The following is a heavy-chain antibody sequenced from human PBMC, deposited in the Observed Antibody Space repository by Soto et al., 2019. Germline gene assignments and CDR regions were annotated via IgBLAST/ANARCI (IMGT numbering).Heavy chain of an antibody. Sequence: SETLSLTCTVSGGSMNSYYWTWVRQPPGKGLEWIGYVYDSGTSKYNASLESRITMSLDKSRNQFSLSLSYVTAADTAVYFCARYSPPKKSFDSNPGWLDPWGQGTLVTSPQ. D-gene: IGHD2-21*01. CDR1: GGSMNSYY. J-gene: IGHJ5*02. V-gene: IGHV4-59*01. CDR2: VYDSGTS. CDR3: ARYSPPKKSFDSNPGWLDP.